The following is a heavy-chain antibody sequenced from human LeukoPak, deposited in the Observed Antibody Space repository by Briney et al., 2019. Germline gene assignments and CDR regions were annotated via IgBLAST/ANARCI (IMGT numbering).Heavy chain of an antibody. Sequence: SETLSLTCTVSGGSISSSSYYWGWIRQPPGKGLDWIGSIYYSGSTYYNPSLKSRVTISVDKAKNQFSMKLSSATAADTAVYYCARPDIVATQYAFDIWGQGTMVTVSS. CDR3: ARPDIVATQYAFDI. CDR1: GGSISSSSYY. CDR2: IYYSGST. D-gene: IGHD5-12*01. J-gene: IGHJ3*02. V-gene: IGHV4-39*01.